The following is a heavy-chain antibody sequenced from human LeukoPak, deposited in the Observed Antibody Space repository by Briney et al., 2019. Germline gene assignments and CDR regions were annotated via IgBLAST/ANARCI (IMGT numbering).Heavy chain of an antibody. V-gene: IGHV4-34*01. Sequence: SETLSLTCAVDGGSFSGYYWSWIRQPPGKGLEWIGEINHSGSTNYNPSLKSRVTISVDTSKNQFSLKLSSVTAADTAVYYCARGAGYDYYYYYYMDVWGKGTTVTVSS. CDR2: INHSGST. CDR1: GGSFSGYY. J-gene: IGHJ6*03. CDR3: ARGAGYDYYYYYYMDV. D-gene: IGHD5-12*01.